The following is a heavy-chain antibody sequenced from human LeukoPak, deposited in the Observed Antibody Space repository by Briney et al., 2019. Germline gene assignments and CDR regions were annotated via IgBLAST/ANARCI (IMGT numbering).Heavy chain of an antibody. V-gene: IGHV3-48*01. D-gene: IGHD2-15*01. Sequence: GGSLRLSCAASGFSFSTYSMNWVRQAPGKGLEWVSYISSSSSIIYYADSVKGRFTISRDNAKNSLYLQMNSLRAEDTAVYYCARDNVAVSTNDDAFDIWGQGTMVTVSS. CDR1: GFSFSTYS. CDR2: ISSSSSII. J-gene: IGHJ3*02. CDR3: ARDNVAVSTNDDAFDI.